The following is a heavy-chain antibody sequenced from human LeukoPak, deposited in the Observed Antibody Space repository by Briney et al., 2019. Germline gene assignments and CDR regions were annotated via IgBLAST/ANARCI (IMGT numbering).Heavy chain of an antibody. J-gene: IGHJ6*02. CDR1: GYTFTSYG. Sequence: GASVKVSCKASGYTFTSYGISWVRQAPGQGLEWMGWISAYNGNTNYAQKLQGRVTMTTDTSTSTAYMELRSLRSDDTAVYYCAXDLPTRTEQQLVRSYYYYGMDVWGQGTTVTVSS. V-gene: IGHV1-18*01. CDR2: ISAYNGNT. D-gene: IGHD6-13*01. CDR3: AXDLPTRTEQQLVRSYYYYGMDV.